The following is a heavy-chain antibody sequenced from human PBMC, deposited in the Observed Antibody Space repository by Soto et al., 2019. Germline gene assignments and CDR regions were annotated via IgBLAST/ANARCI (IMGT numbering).Heavy chain of an antibody. Sequence: ASVKVSCKASGYTFTNYGISWVRQAPGQGLEWMGWISGYNGNTIYAQNLQGRVTMTTDTPTNTAYMELSSLRSEDTAVYYCARGGYYDSSGSRNYHYYGMNVWGQGTTVTVSS. CDR2: ISGYNGNT. V-gene: IGHV1-18*01. J-gene: IGHJ6*02. CDR1: GYTFTNYG. CDR3: ARGGYYDSSGSRNYHYYGMNV. D-gene: IGHD3-22*01.